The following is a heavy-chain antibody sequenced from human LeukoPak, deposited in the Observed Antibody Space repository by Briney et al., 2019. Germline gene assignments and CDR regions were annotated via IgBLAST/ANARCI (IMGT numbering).Heavy chain of an antibody. CDR1: GFSLSTSGLC. D-gene: IGHD3-10*01. Sequence: SGPALVTPTQTLTLTCTFSGFSLSTSGLCVSWIRQPPGKALEWLARLDWDDEELYSTSLKTRLSISRDTSKNQVVLTMTNMDPVDTATYFCARANRKIVSGSGRNYYYMDVWGKGTTVTVSS. CDR3: ARANRKIVSGSGRNYYYMDV. V-gene: IGHV2-70*17. CDR2: LDWDDEE. J-gene: IGHJ6*03.